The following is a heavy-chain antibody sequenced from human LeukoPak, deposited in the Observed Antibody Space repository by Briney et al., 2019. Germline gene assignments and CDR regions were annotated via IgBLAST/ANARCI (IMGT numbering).Heavy chain of an antibody. CDR1: GGSISSYY. CDR2: IYTSGST. Sequence: SDTLSLTCTVSGGSISSYYWSWIRQPPGKGLEWIGHIYTSGSTNYNPSLKRRVTISVDTSKNQFSLKLSSVTAADTAVYYCVRGGYSYGDFDYWGQGTLVTVSS. V-gene: IGHV4-4*09. CDR3: VRGGYSYGDFDY. J-gene: IGHJ4*02. D-gene: IGHD5-18*01.